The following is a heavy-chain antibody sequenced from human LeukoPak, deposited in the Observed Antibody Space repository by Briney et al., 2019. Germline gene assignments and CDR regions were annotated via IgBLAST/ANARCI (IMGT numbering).Heavy chain of an antibody. Sequence: SQTLSLTCAISGDIVSGNSAAWDWIRQSPSRGLEWLGRTYYTSKWYNDYAVSVKSRIAINPDTSKNQFSLQLNSVTPEDTAVYTCAIGPMFSGWYGNWFDPWGQGTLVTVSS. CDR3: AIGPMFSGWYGNWFDP. D-gene: IGHD6-19*01. J-gene: IGHJ5*02. V-gene: IGHV6-1*01. CDR1: GDIVSGNSAA. CDR2: TYYTSKWYN.